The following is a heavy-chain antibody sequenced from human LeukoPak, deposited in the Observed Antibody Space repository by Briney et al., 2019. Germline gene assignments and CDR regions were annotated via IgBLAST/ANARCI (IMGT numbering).Heavy chain of an antibody. V-gene: IGHV5-51*01. CDR2: IYPGDSDT. Sequence: GESLKISCKGSGYSFTSYWIGWVRQMPGKGLEWMGIIYPGDSDTKYSPSFQGQVTISADKSISTAYLQWSSLKASDTAMYYCARLPYCGGDCYPNWFDPWGQGTLVTVSS. CDR1: GYSFTSYW. CDR3: ARLPYCGGDCYPNWFDP. D-gene: IGHD2-21*02. J-gene: IGHJ5*02.